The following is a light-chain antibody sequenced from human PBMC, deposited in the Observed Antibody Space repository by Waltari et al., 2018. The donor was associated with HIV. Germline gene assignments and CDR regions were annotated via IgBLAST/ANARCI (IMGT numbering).Light chain of an antibody. CDR2: EDN. J-gene: IGLJ2*01. Sequence: NFMLTQPHSVSESPGKTVTISCTRSSGSIASHYVQWFQQRPGSSPTTVIFEDNRRPSGVPDRFSGSIDMSSNSASLTISGLKTDDEADYYCQSFDSSSVVFGGGTKLTVL. CDR1: SGSIASHY. CDR3: QSFDSSSVV. V-gene: IGLV6-57*01.